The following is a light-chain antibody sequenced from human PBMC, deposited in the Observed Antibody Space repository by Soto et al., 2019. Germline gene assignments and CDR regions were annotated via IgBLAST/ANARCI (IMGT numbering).Light chain of an antibody. CDR3: HQSYNGPFN. CDR1: QSISRY. V-gene: IGKV1-39*01. J-gene: IGKJ3*01. Sequence: DIQMPQSPSSLSASVGDRVTVTCRAGQSISRYLNWYQQRPWKAPKLLIYSASTLQTGVPSRFSGSGSGTDFTLTISSLQTEDFETDYCHQSYNGPFNFGHGTKVDI. CDR2: SAS.